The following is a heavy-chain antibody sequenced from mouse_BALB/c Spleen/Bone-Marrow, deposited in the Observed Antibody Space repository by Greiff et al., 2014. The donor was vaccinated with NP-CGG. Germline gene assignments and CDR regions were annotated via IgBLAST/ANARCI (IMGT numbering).Heavy chain of an antibody. Sequence: EVKLMESGAELVKPGASVKLSCTASGFNIKDACMHWVKQRPAQGLEWIGRIAPANGNTEYDPKFLDKATITADTSSNTAYLQLSSLTSEDTAVYYCARSPGEVNYWGQGTLVTVSA. CDR1: GFNIKDAC. CDR3: ARSPGEVNY. CDR2: IAPANGNT. V-gene: IGHV14-3*02. J-gene: IGHJ3*01. D-gene: IGHD1-3*01.